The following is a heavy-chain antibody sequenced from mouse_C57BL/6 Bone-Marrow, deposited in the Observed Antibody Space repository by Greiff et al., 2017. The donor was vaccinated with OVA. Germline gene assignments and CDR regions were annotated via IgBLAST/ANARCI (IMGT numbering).Heavy chain of an antibody. Sequence: EVKLVESGGGLVKPGGSLKLSCAASGFTFSSYAMSWVRQTPEKRLEWVATISDGGSYSSYPDNVKGRFTISRDNAKNNLYLQMSHLKSEDTAMYYCARESGSLHWYFDVWGTGTTVTVSS. D-gene: IGHD6-2*01. J-gene: IGHJ1*03. CDR1: GFTFSSYA. CDR2: ISDGGSYS. V-gene: IGHV5-4*01. CDR3: ARESGSLHWYFDV.